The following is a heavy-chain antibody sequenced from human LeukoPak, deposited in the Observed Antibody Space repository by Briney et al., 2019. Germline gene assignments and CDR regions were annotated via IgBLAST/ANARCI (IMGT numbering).Heavy chain of an antibody. CDR3: AREPYYYDSSGYHYYFDY. CDR2: ISYDGSNK. V-gene: IGHV3-30-3*01. D-gene: IGHD3-22*01. J-gene: IGHJ4*02. CDR1: GFTFSSYA. Sequence: PGRSLRLSCAVSGFTFSSYAMHWVRQAPGKGLEWVAVISYDGSNKYYADSVKGRFTISRDNSKNTLYLQMNSLRAEDTAVYYCAREPYYYDSSGYHYYFDYWGQGTLVTVSS.